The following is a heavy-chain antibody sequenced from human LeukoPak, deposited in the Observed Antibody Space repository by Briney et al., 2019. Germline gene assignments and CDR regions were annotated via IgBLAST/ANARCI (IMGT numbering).Heavy chain of an antibody. Sequence: ASVKVSCKASGGTFSSYAISWVRQAPGQGLEWMGGIIPIFGTANYAQKFQGRVTITTDESTSTAYMELSSLRPEDTAVYYCARTRDSSSWDFDYWGQGTLVTVSS. J-gene: IGHJ4*02. CDR2: IIPIFGTA. V-gene: IGHV1-69*05. CDR3: ARTRDSSSWDFDY. CDR1: GGTFSSYA. D-gene: IGHD6-6*01.